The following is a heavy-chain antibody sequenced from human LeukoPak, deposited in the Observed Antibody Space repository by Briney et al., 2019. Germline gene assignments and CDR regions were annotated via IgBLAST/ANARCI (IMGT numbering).Heavy chain of an antibody. CDR2: INHSGST. Sequence: PSETLSLTCAVYGGSFSGYYWSWIRQPPGKGLEWIGEINHSGSTNYNPSLKSRVTISVDTSKNQFSLKLSSVTAADTAVYYCARGSNAYSNPIDYWGQGILVTVSS. CDR1: GGSFSGYY. V-gene: IGHV4-34*01. CDR3: ARGSNAYSNPIDY. J-gene: IGHJ4*02. D-gene: IGHD4-11*01.